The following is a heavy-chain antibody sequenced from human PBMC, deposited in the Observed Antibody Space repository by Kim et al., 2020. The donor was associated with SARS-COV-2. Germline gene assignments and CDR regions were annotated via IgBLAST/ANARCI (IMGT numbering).Heavy chain of an antibody. Sequence: GGSLRLSCAASGFTFRKYWMSWVRQAPGKGLEWVANIKQDGNEKYYVDFVKGRFTISRDNAKSSLYLQMDSLRAEDTAVYYCARGLCDSSGYVYGGGCDYYGMDVWGQGTTVTVSS. J-gene: IGHJ6*02. CDR3: ARGLCDSSGYVYGGGCDYYGMDV. D-gene: IGHD3-22*01. V-gene: IGHV3-7*05. CDR2: IKQDGNEK. CDR1: GFTFRKYW.